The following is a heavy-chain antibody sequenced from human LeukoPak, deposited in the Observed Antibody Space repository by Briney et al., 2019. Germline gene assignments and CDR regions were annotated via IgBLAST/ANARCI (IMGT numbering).Heavy chain of an antibody. CDR3: ARVPLYGNWEDY. J-gene: IGHJ4*02. V-gene: IGHV3-7*01. CDR2: IKQDGSEK. D-gene: IGHD7-27*01. CDR1: GFIFNDYE. Sequence: PGGSLRLSCVASGFIFNDYEMNWVRQAPGKGLEWVANIKQDGSEKYYVDSVKGRFTISRDNAKNSLYLQMNSLRAEDTAVYYCARVPLYGNWEDYWGQGTLVTVSS.